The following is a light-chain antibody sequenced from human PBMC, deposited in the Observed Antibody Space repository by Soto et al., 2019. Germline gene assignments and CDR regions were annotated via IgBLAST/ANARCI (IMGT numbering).Light chain of an antibody. CDR2: GAS. CDR3: HQYGYGADT. CDR1: QSVRSNY. Sequence: EIVLTQSPGTLSLSPEERATLSCRASQSVRSNYLAWYQQQPGQAPRLLIFGASSRATGIPDRFSGSGSGTDFTLTISRLEPEDSAVYICHQYGYGADTFGQGTKLEIK. V-gene: IGKV3-20*01. J-gene: IGKJ2*01.